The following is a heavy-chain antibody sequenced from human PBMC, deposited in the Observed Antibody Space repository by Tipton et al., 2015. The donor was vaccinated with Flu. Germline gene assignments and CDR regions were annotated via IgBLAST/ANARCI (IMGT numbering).Heavy chain of an antibody. CDR1: GDSVSSNSAA. V-gene: IGHV6-1*01. Sequence: GLVKPSQTLSLTCAISGDSVSSNSAAWNWIRQSPSRGLEWLGRTYYRSKWYNDYAVSVKSRITINPDTSKNQFSLQLNSVTPEDTAVYYCARGTGYCSSTSCFHGMDVWGQGTTVIVSS. J-gene: IGHJ6*02. D-gene: IGHD2-2*01. CDR2: TYYRSKWYN. CDR3: ARGTGYCSSTSCFHGMDV.